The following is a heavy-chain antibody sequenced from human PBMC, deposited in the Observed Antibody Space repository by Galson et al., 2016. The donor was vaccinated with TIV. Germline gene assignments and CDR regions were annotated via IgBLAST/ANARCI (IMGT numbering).Heavy chain of an antibody. Sequence: SVKVSCKASGYTFTIHPIHWMRQAPGQRLEWLGLINTGNADTKYSQKFQGRVTITRDTSANTVYMELSSLRSEDTAVYYCARPPYCGGDCYKYDSWGQGTLVTVSS. CDR3: ARPPYCGGDCYKYDS. D-gene: IGHD2-21*01. V-gene: IGHV1-3*04. J-gene: IGHJ4*02. CDR1: GYTFTIHP. CDR2: INTGNADT.